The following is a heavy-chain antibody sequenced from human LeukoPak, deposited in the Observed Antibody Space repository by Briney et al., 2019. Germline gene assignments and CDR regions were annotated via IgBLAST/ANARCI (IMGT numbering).Heavy chain of an antibody. CDR2: IWYDGSNK. CDR3: AKDSGGNQFSYYMDV. CDR1: GFTFSGYG. Sequence: QPGRSLRISSAESGFTFSGYGMHWVRQAPGKGLEWVAFIWYDGSNKYYADSVKGRFTISRDNSKNTLYLQMNSLRAEDTAVYYCAKDSGGNQFSYYMDVWSKGTTVTVSS. V-gene: IGHV3-30*02. J-gene: IGHJ6*03. D-gene: IGHD4-23*01.